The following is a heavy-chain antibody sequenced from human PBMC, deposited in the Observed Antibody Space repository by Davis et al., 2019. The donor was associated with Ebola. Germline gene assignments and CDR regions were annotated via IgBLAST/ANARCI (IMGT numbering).Heavy chain of an antibody. V-gene: IGHV1-46*01. CDR1: GYTFTGYY. D-gene: IGHD4-23*01. CDR2: INPSGGST. CDR3: AREFRLDYGGYYYYYGMDV. Sequence: ASVKVSCKASGYTFTGYYMHWVRQAPGQGLEWMGWINPSGGSTSYAQKFQGRVTMTRDTSTSTVYMELSSLRSEDTAVYYCAREFRLDYGGYYYYYGMDVWGQGTTVTVSS. J-gene: IGHJ6*02.